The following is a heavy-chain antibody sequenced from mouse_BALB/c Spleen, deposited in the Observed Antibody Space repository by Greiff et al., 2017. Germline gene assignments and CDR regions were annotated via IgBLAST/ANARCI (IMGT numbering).Heavy chain of an antibody. V-gene: IGHV2-9*02. CDR2: IWAGGST. CDR3: ARGGVYYAMDY. Sequence: VQVVESGPGLVAPSQSLSITCTVSGFSLTSYGVHWVRQPPGKGLEWLGVIWAGGSTNYNSALMSRLSISKDNSKSQVFLKMNSLQTDDTAMYYCARGGVYYAMDYWGQGTSVTVSS. J-gene: IGHJ4*01. CDR1: GFSLTSYG.